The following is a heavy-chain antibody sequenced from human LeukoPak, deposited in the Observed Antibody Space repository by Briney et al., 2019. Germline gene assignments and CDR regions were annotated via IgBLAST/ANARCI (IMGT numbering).Heavy chain of an antibody. CDR1: GFTFSSYA. D-gene: IGHD4-23*01. CDR2: ITGTGATT. CDR3: AKRGADSGGNSALVAFDI. Sequence: GGSLRLSCTASGFTFSSYAMSWVRQAPGKGLEWVSAITGTGATTYYADPVKGRFTISRDNSKNTLYLQMNSLRAEDTAVYYCAKRGADSGGNSALVAFDIWGQGTMVTASS. V-gene: IGHV3-23*01. J-gene: IGHJ3*02.